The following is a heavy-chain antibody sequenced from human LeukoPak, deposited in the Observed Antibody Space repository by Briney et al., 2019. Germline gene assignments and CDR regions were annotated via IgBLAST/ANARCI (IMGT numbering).Heavy chain of an antibody. Sequence: GGSLRLSCAASGFTFSSYGMHWVRQAPGKGLEWVALIWYDGNNKYNADSVKGRFTISRDNSKNTLCLQMNSLRAEDTAVYYCARDPGYSSSWYFDNWGQGTLVTVSS. J-gene: IGHJ4*02. D-gene: IGHD6-13*01. CDR2: IWYDGNNK. CDR1: GFTFSSYG. CDR3: ARDPGYSSSWYFDN. V-gene: IGHV3-33*01.